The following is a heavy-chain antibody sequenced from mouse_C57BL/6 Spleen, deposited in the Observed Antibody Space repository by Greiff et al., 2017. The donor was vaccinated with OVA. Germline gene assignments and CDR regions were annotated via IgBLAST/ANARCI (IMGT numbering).Heavy chain of an antibody. Sequence: EVQRVESGGGLVKPGGSLKLSCAASGFTFSSYAMSWVRQTPEKRLEWVATISDGGSYTYYPDNVKGRFTISRDNAKNNLYLQMSHLKSEDTAMYYCARGDDGDPAWFAYWGQGTLVTVSA. D-gene: IGHD2-13*01. CDR1: GFTFSSYA. CDR3: ARGDDGDPAWFAY. V-gene: IGHV5-4*01. J-gene: IGHJ3*01. CDR2: ISDGGSYT.